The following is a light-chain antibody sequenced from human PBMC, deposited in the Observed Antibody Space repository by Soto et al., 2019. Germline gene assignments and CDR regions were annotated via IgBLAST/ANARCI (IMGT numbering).Light chain of an antibody. V-gene: IGKV3-20*01. CDR1: QSVSSNY. Sequence: VVLTQSPGTLSLSPGQRATLSCRASQSVSSNYLAWYQQKPGQAPRLLIYGTSNRATGIPDRFSGSGSGTDFTLTISRLEPEDFAVYYCQQYGTSRSFGQGTKVDIK. J-gene: IGKJ1*01. CDR2: GTS. CDR3: QQYGTSRS.